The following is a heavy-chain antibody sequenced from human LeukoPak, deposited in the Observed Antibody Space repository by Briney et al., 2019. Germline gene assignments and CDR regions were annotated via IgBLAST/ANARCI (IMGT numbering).Heavy chain of an antibody. V-gene: IGHV5-51*01. CDR2: IYPGDSDT. J-gene: IGHJ6*03. D-gene: IGHD3-10*01. Sequence: GESLQISCKGSGYSFTSYWIGWVRQMPGKGLEWMGIIYPGDSDTRYSPSFQGQVTISADRSISTAYLQWSSLKASDTAMYYCARHRGVVPVIPGPPYYYYMDVWGKGTTVTVSS. CDR3: ARHRGVVPVIPGPPYYYYMDV. CDR1: GYSFTSYW.